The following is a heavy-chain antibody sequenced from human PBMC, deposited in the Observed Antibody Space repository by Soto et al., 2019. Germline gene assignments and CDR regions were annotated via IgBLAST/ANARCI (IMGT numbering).Heavy chain of an antibody. Sequence: GGSLRLSCAASGFTFSDHYMDWVRQAPGKGLEWVCRTRNKAKSYTTEYAAPVKGRFTISRDDSKNSLYLQMNSLKTEDTAVYYCARVGRGDYVYNYYMDVWGKGTTVTVSS. CDR1: GFTFSDHY. CDR2: TRNKAKSYTT. CDR3: ARVGRGDYVYNYYMDV. D-gene: IGHD4-17*01. J-gene: IGHJ6*03. V-gene: IGHV3-72*01.